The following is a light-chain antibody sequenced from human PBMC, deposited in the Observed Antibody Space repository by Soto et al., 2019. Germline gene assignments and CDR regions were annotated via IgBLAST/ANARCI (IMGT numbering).Light chain of an antibody. Sequence: DIVMTQSPDSLAVSLGERATINCKSSQSLLYSANSKNNLAWYQQKPGQPPKLLIYWASTRESGVPDRFRGSGSGTDFTLTVSSLQAEDVAFYYCQQYYSGPYTFGQGTKLEIK. CDR2: WAS. V-gene: IGKV4-1*01. CDR3: QQYYSGPYT. CDR1: QSLLYSANSKNN. J-gene: IGKJ2*01.